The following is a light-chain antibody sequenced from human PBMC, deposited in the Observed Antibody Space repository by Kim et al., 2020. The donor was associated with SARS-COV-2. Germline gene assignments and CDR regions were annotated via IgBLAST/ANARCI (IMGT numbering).Light chain of an antibody. CDR1: SLRSYF. J-gene: IGLJ1*01. CDR3: NSRESAGNHFV. Sequence: SSELTQDPAVSVALGQTVSITCQGASLRSYFASWYQQKPGQAPVLVIFEQNNRPSGIPDRFSGSYSGNTASLTITAAQAEDEADYYCNSRESAGNHFVFGTGTKVTVL. V-gene: IGLV3-19*01. CDR2: EQN.